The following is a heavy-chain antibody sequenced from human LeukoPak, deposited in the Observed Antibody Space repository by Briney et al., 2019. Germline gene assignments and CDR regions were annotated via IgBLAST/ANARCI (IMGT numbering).Heavy chain of an antibody. Sequence: PGGSLRLSCAAFGFTFSSYGMHWVRQAPGKGLEWVAVIWYDGSNKYYADSVKGRFTISRDNSKNTLYLQMNSLRAEDTAVYYCAREKPYYYGSGSSYYFDYWGQGTLVTVSS. V-gene: IGHV3-33*01. D-gene: IGHD3-10*01. J-gene: IGHJ4*02. CDR1: GFTFSSYG. CDR3: AREKPYYYGSGSSYYFDY. CDR2: IWYDGSNK.